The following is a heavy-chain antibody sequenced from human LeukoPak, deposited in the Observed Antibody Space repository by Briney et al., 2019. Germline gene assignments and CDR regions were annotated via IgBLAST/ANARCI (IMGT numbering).Heavy chain of an antibody. CDR3: ARSLMNCSSGSCYPIDAFDI. CDR1: GGSISSGDYY. V-gene: IGHV4-30-4*08. J-gene: IGHJ3*02. Sequence: SETLSLTCTVSGGSISSGDYYWSWIRQPPGKGLEWIGYIYYSGSTYYNPSLKSRVTISVDTSKNQFSLKLSSVTAADTAVYYCARSLMNCSSGSCYPIDAFDIWGQGTMVTVSS. CDR2: IYYSGST. D-gene: IGHD2-15*01.